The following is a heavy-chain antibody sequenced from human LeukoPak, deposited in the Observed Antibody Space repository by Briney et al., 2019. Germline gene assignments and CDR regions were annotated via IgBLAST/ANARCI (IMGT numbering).Heavy chain of an antibody. CDR1: GYSFTSYW. CDR2: IYPGDSDT. D-gene: IGHD2-2*01. V-gene: IGHV5-51*01. J-gene: IGHJ3*02. CDR3: ARQRCSSTSCYFDAFDI. Sequence: GESLKISCKGSGYSFTSYWIGWVRQMPGKGLEWTGIIYPGDSDTRYSPSFQGQVTISADKSISTAYLQWSSLKASDTAMYYCARQRCSSTSCYFDAFDIWGQGTMVTVSS.